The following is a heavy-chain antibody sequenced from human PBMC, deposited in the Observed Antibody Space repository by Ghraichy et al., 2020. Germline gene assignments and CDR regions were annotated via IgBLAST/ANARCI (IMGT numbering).Heavy chain of an antibody. CDR3: ARVVVFSPTVVVVAATHYYYYYYMDV. CDR1: GFTFSSYS. CDR2: ISSSSSTI. D-gene: IGHD2-15*01. J-gene: IGHJ6*03. Sequence: LSLTCAASGFTFSSYSMNWVRQAPGKGLEWVSYISSSSSTIYYADSVKGRFTISRDNAKNSLYLQMNSLRDEDTAVYYCARVVVFSPTVVVVAATHYYYYYYMDVWGKGTTVTVSS. V-gene: IGHV3-48*02.